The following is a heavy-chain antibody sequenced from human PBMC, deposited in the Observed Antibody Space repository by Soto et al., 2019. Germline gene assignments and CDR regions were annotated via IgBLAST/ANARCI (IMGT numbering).Heavy chain of an antibody. CDR1: GGTFSSYA. CDR3: ARRRTIFGVVQKTNYYYGMDV. V-gene: IGHV1-69*13. Sequence: SVKVSCKASGGTFSSYAISWVRQAPGQGLEWMGGIIPIFGTANYAQKFQGRVTITADESTSTAYMELSSLRSEDTAVYYCARRRTIFGVVQKTNYYYGMDVWGQGTTVTVSS. D-gene: IGHD3-3*01. CDR2: IIPIFGTA. J-gene: IGHJ6*02.